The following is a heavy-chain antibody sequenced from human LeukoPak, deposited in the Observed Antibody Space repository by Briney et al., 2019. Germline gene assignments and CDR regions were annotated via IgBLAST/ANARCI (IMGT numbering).Heavy chain of an antibody. J-gene: IGHJ5*02. Sequence: KPGGSLRLSCAASGFTFSDYYMSWVRQAPGKGLEWVSYISRSGSTIYYADSVKGRFTISMDNAKNSLYLQMNSLRAEDTAVYYCARDLREWNYYDSSGYYPNWFDPWGQGTLVTVSS. V-gene: IGHV3-11*04. D-gene: IGHD3-22*01. CDR1: GFTFSDYY. CDR3: ARDLREWNYYDSSGYYPNWFDP. CDR2: ISRSGSTI.